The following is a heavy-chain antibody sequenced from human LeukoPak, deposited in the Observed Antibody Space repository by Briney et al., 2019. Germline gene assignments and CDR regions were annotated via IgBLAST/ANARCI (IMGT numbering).Heavy chain of an antibody. Sequence: GGSLRLSCAASGFTFSDAWMSWVRQAPGKGLEWVGRIKSNPAGGTTDYAAPVKGRFTISRDDSKNRLYLRMSSLISEDTAVYFCATEYYGSFNFWGQGTLVTASS. CDR3: ATEYYGSFNF. V-gene: IGHV3-15*01. CDR2: IKSNPAGGTT. CDR1: GFTFSDAW. J-gene: IGHJ4*02. D-gene: IGHD1-26*01.